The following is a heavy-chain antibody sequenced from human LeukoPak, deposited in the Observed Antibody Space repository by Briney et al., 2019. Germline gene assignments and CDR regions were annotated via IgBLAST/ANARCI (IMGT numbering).Heavy chain of an antibody. Sequence: GGSLRLSCAASGFTFSSYWMTWVRQAPGKGLEWVANIKQDGSEKYYVDSVRGRFTISRDNAKNSLYLQMNSLRAEDTAVYYCARASMVYYYMDVWGKGTTVTISS. D-gene: IGHD3-10*01. CDR2: IKQDGSEK. CDR3: ARASMVYYYMDV. CDR1: GFTFSSYW. V-gene: IGHV3-7*01. J-gene: IGHJ6*03.